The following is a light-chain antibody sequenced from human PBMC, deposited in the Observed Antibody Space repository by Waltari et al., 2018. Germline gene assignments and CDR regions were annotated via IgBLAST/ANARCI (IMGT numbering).Light chain of an antibody. CDR2: DAS. CDR3: QQRSNWPLT. V-gene: IGKV3-11*01. CDR1: QSVSSY. Sequence: EIVLTQSPATLSLSPGERATLSCRASQSVSSYLAWYQQKPGQAPRLLIYDASNRATGIPARFSGSGSGTDFTLTISILEPEDFAVYYCQQRSNWPLTFGVGTKVEIK. J-gene: IGKJ4*01.